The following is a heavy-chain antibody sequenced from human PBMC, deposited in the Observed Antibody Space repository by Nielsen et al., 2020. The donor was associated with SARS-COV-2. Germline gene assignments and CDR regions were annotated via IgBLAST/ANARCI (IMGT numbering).Heavy chain of an antibody. CDR2: ISSSSSYI. V-gene: IGHV3-21*01. D-gene: IGHD1-14*01. CDR3: AIIRDNPLPTYYYYYMDF. Sequence: GESLKIPCAASGLTFSRYSMNWVRQAQGKGLEWVSSISSSSSYIYYADSVKDRFTISRDNAKNALYLQMHSLIAEDTAVYYCAIIRDNPLPTYYYYYMDFWGIGSTVNGSS. J-gene: IGHJ6*03. CDR1: GLTFSRYS.